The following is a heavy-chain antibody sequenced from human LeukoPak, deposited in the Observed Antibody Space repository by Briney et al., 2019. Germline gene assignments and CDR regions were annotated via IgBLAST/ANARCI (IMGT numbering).Heavy chain of an antibody. D-gene: IGHD4-17*01. CDR2: ISASNGNT. CDR3: ARGDYGFDY. V-gene: IGHV1-18*01. Sequence: ASVKVSCKASGYTFTSHGISWVRQAPGQGPEWMGWISASNGNTNYAQKLQGRVTLTTDTSTSTASMELRSLRSDDTAMYYCARGDYGFDYWGQGTLVTVSS. CDR1: GYTFTSHG. J-gene: IGHJ4*02.